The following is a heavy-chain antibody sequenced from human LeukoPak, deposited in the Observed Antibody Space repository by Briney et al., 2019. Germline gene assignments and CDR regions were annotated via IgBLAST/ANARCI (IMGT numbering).Heavy chain of an antibody. J-gene: IGHJ4*02. CDR3: ARSNACVDY. CDR2: IWFDGSNK. D-gene: IGHD2-2*01. V-gene: IGHV3-33*01. Sequence: GRSLRLSCAASGFTFSNYAMHWVRQAPGKGLEWVAVIWFDGSNKYYADSVRGRFTISRDNSKNTLYLQMNSLRAEDTAVYYCARSNACVDYWGQGTLVTVSS. CDR1: GFTFSNYA.